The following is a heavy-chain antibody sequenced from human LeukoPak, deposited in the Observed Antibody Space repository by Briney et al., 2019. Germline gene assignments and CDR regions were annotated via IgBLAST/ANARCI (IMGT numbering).Heavy chain of an antibody. D-gene: IGHD3-9*01. V-gene: IGHV4-59*08. CDR2: IYYSETT. J-gene: IGHJ3*02. Sequence: SETLSLTCTVSGGSISSYYWSWIRQPPGEGLEWIGYIYYSETTNYNPSLKSRVTISVDTSKNQFSLKLSSVTAADTAVYYCARHYDILTGDSAYAFDIWGQGTMVTVSS. CDR3: ARHYDILTGDSAYAFDI. CDR1: GGSISSYY.